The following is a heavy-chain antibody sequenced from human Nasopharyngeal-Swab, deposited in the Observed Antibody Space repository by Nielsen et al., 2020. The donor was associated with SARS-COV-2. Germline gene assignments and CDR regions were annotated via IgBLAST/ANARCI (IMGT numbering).Heavy chain of an antibody. J-gene: IGHJ6*02. CDR3: ARDDRDVDTAMVVYFYGIDV. V-gene: IGHV3-21*01. D-gene: IGHD5-18*01. Sequence: WIRQPPGKGLEGVSAISSRSSYIYYADSVKGRFTISRDNAKNSLYLHMSSLRAEDTAVYYCARDDRDVDTAMVVYFYGIDVWGQGTTVTVSS. CDR2: ISSRSSYI.